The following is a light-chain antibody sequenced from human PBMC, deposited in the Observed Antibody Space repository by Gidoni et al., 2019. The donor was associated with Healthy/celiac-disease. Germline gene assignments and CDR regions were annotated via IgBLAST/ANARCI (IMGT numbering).Light chain of an antibody. Sequence: QSALTQPASVSGSPAQSITISCTGTSSDNENYNLVTWYQQHPCQAPKIMIYAGTKRPSGISTRFSGSQSDNTASLTISGLQAEDEADYYCCSYASSGTFDVFFGGGTKLTVL. V-gene: IGLV2-23*03. J-gene: IGLJ2*01. CDR2: AGT. CDR1: SSDNENYNL. CDR3: CSYASSGTFDVF.